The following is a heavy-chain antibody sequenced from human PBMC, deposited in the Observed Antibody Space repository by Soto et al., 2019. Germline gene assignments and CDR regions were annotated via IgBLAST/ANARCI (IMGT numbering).Heavy chain of an antibody. Sequence: QVQLVQSGAEVKKPGSSVKVSCKASGGSFGNSVINWVRQTPGQGLEWLGGFIPVYRTLNYAQKFQGRVTITADESTGTAYMTLSSLASDDTAVYYCATGVIWIGYFTVDSWGQGTRVTVSS. CDR3: ATGVIWIGYFTVDS. CDR2: FIPVYRTL. V-gene: IGHV1-69*01. J-gene: IGHJ4*02. CDR1: GGSFGNSV. D-gene: IGHD3-3*01.